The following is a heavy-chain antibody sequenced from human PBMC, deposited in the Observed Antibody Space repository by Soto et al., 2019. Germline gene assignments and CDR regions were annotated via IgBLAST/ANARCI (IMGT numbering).Heavy chain of an antibody. Sequence: PSETLSLTCTVSGGSISSYYWSWIRQPPGKGLEWIGYIYYSGSTNYNPSLKSRVTISVDTSKNQFSLKLSSVTAADTAVYYCAINYCSGGSCYHPGMGYFDYWGQGTRVTVS. CDR1: GGSISSYY. CDR2: IYYSGST. J-gene: IGHJ4*02. D-gene: IGHD2-15*01. V-gene: IGHV4-59*01. CDR3: AINYCSGGSCYHPGMGYFDY.